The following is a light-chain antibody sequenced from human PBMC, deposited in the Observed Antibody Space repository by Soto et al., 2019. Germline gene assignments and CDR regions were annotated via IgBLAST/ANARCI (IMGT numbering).Light chain of an antibody. CDR1: SSNIGSNT. CDR2: NSN. V-gene: IGLV1-44*01. Sequence: QSVLTQPPSASGTPGQRVTISCSGSSSNIGSNTVNWYQQLPGTAPKLLIYNSNQRPSGVPDRFSDSKSGTSASLAISGLQSEDEADYFCAAWDDSLNGPVFGGGTKLTVL. J-gene: IGLJ3*02. CDR3: AAWDDSLNGPV.